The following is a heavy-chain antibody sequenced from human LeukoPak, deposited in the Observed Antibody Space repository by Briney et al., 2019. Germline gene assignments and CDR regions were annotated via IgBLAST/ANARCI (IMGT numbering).Heavy chain of an antibody. Sequence: KPGGSLRLSCAASGVTISNAWMSSVRQAPGKGLEWVGRLKSKADGGTIDYAAPVKGRFTISRDDSKNTLYLQMNSLKTEDTAVYYRTTDEGCGYSGSYYLDYWGQGTLVTVSS. CDR2: LKSKADGGTI. V-gene: IGHV3-15*01. CDR3: TTDEGCGYSGSYYLDY. J-gene: IGHJ4*02. CDR1: GVTISNAW. D-gene: IGHD1-26*01.